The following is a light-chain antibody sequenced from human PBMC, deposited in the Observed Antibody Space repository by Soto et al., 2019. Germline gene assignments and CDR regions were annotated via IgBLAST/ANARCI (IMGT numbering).Light chain of an antibody. CDR3: MQGSHWPTT. CDR2: KVS. CDR1: HCLLYSDGNTY. V-gene: IGKV2-30*01. J-gene: IGKJ5*01. Sequence: DVVMTQSPLSLPVTLGQPASIPCRSGHCLLYSDGNTYLNWFHQRPGQSPRRLIYKVSNRDSGVPDRFSGSGSGTDFALKISRVEAEDVGVYYCMQGSHWPTTFGQGTRLEIK.